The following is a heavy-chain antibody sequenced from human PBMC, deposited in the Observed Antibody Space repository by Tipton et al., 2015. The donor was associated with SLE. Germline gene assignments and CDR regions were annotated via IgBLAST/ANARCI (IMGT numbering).Heavy chain of an antibody. J-gene: IGHJ4*02. CDR1: GYTFTNYG. Sequence: QVQLVQSGAEVKKPGASVKVSCKASGYTFTNYGISWVRQAPGQGLEWMGWISAYNGNTNYAQRVQGRITMTRNTSISTAYMELSSLRSEDTAVYYCAREPRAAAGIGGDYCGQGTLVTVSS. CDR2: ISAYNGNT. CDR3: AREPRAAAGIGGDY. D-gene: IGHD6-13*01. V-gene: IGHV1-18*01.